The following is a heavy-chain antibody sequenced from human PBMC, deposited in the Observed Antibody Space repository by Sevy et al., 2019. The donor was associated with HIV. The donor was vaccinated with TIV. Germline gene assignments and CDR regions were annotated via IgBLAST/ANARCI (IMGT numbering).Heavy chain of an antibody. CDR3: ITEGNCYHYYQATDV. CDR2: IKSDSDGGAT. V-gene: IGHV3-15*01. D-gene: IGHD1-1*01. J-gene: IGHJ6*02. CDR1: GFTYSNAW. Sequence: GGCLRLSCTAAGFTYSNAWMSWVRQAPGKGLEWVGRIKSDSDGGATDYAAFVKGRFTISRDDSENTLYVQMNSLKTEDAAIYYCITEGNCYHYYQATDVWGQGTPVTVSS.